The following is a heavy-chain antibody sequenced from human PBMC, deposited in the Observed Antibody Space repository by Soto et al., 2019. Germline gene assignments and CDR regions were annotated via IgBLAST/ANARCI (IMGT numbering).Heavy chain of an antibody. CDR1: GGSISSGDYY. CDR2: IYYSGST. V-gene: IGHV4-30-4*01. Sequence: SETLSLTCTVSGGSISSGDYYWSWIRQPPGKGLEWIGYIYYSGSTYYNPSLKSRVTISVDTSKNQFSLKLSSVTAADTAVYYCARDPYTYYDFWSGQSCGMDVWGQGPTVTVSS. CDR3: ARDPYTYYDFWSGQSCGMDV. D-gene: IGHD3-3*01. J-gene: IGHJ6*02.